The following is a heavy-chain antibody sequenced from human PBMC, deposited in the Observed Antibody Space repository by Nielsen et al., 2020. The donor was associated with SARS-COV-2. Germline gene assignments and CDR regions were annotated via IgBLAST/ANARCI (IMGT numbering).Heavy chain of an antibody. CDR1: GFTFSSYA. V-gene: IGHV3-48*04. CDR2: ISSSGSTI. CDR3: ARDLDYGGNSVSVPLDY. J-gene: IGHJ4*02. Sequence: GESLKISCAASGFTFSSYAMSWVRQAPGKGLEWVSYISSSGSTIYYADSVKGRFTISRDNAKNSLYLQMNSLRAEDTAVYYCARDLDYGGNSVSVPLDYWGQGTLVTVSS. D-gene: IGHD4-23*01.